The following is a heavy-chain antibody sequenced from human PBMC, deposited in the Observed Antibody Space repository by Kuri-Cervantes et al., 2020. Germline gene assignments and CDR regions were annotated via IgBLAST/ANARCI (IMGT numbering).Heavy chain of an antibody. CDR3: ARGAGATWYNWFDP. V-gene: IGHV1-18*01. Sequence: ASVKVSCKASGYTFTSYGISWVRQAPGQGLEWMGWISAYNGNTNYAQKLQGRVTMTKDTSTSTVYMELSSLRSEDTAVYYCARGAGATWYNWFDPWGQGTLVTVSS. CDR1: GYTFTSYG. CDR2: ISAYNGNT. J-gene: IGHJ5*02. D-gene: IGHD1-26*01.